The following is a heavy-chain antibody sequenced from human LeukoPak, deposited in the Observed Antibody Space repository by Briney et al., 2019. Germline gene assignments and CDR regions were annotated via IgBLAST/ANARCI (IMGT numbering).Heavy chain of an antibody. D-gene: IGHD2-21*01. Sequence: PSETLSLTCTVSGGSISSGTYHWGWIRQPPGKGLEWIGIIHHSGSTHYNPSLKSRIYITVDTSKNQFSLKLNSVTAADTAVYYCARHSGLGVVSPYFDYWGQGTLVTVSS. V-gene: IGHV4-39*01. CDR2: IHHSGST. CDR1: GGSISSGTYH. CDR3: ARHSGLGVVSPYFDY. J-gene: IGHJ4*02.